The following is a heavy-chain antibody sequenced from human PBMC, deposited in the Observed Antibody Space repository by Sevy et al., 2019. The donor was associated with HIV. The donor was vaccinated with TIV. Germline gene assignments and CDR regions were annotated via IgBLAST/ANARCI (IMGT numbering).Heavy chain of an antibody. CDR3: VRGRVTSNYFDS. D-gene: IGHD2-21*02. CDR2: TSSDGANE. CDR1: RFTFTNFA. J-gene: IGHJ4*02. V-gene: IGHV3-30-3*01. Sequence: GGSLRLSCAASRFTFTNFAIHWVRQAPGRGLEWVAVTSSDGANEYYADSVKGRFTISRDNSMNTVYLLINSLRREDTAVYFCVRGRVTSNYFDSWGLGALVTVSS.